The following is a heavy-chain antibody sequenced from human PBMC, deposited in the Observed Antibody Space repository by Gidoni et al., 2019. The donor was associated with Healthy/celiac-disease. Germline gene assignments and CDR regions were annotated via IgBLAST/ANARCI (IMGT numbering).Heavy chain of an antibody. Sequence: EVQLVESGGGLVKPGGSLRLSCAASGFTFSSYSMKWVRQAPGQGLEWVSSISSSSSYIYYADSVKGRFTISRNNAKNSLYLQMNSLRAEDTAVYYCARSYCSSTSCYKGTGVPPHYGMDVWGQATTVTVSS. V-gene: IGHV3-21*01. CDR2: ISSSSSYI. CDR1: GFTFSSYS. CDR3: ARSYCSSTSCYKGTGVPPHYGMDV. D-gene: IGHD2-2*02. J-gene: IGHJ6*02.